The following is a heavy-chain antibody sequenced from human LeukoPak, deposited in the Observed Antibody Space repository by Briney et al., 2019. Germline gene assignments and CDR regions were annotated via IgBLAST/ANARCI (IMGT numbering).Heavy chain of an antibody. Sequence: PSETLSLTCAVYGGSFSGYYWSWIRQPPGKGLEWIGEINHSGSTNYNPSLKSRVTISVDTSKNQFSLKLSSVTAADTAVYYCARWAYSSSWYGVRYFDYWGQGTLVIVSS. CDR2: INHSGST. J-gene: IGHJ4*02. CDR3: ARWAYSSSWYGVRYFDY. V-gene: IGHV4-34*01. CDR1: GGSFSGYY. D-gene: IGHD6-13*01.